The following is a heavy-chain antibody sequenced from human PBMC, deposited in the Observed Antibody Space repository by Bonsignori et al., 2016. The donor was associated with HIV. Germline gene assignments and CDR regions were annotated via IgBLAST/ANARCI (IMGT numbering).Heavy chain of an antibody. CDR2: INPNGGS. D-gene: IGHD2-21*02. CDR3: ASRSCGGNCYSRGVAKPIPTAYWLFDL. CDR1: GGSFRAYY. J-gene: IGHJ2*01. V-gene: IGHV4-34*02. Sequence: QVRLQQWGEGLLKPSETLSLTCGVFGGSFRAYYWSWVRQSPGKGLEWIGEINPNGGSSYAPSLKSRVTISADTSQNHFSLRLTSVTAADTGVYYCASRSCGGNCYSRGVAKPIPTAYWLFDLRGRGSLVTVSS.